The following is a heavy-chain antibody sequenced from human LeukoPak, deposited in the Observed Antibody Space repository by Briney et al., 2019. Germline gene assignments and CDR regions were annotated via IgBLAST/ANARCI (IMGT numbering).Heavy chain of an antibody. CDR2: IYSGGST. V-gene: IGHV3-53*01. D-gene: IGHD6-13*01. Sequence: KPGGSLRLSCAASGFTVSSNYMSWVRQAPGKGLERVSVIYSGGSTYYADSVKGRFTISRDNSKNTLYLQMNSLRAEDTAVYYCARSPYSSSWYPWFDPWGQGTLVTVSS. CDR3: ARSPYSSSWYPWFDP. CDR1: GFTVSSNY. J-gene: IGHJ5*02.